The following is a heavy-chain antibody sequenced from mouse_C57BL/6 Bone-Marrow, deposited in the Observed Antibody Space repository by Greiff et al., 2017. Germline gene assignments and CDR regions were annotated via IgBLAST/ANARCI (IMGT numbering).Heavy chain of an antibody. V-gene: IGHV3-6*01. CDR2: ISYDGSK. CDR1: GYSITSGYY. J-gene: IGHJ2*01. CDR3: ARRQLRPYYFDY. D-gene: IGHD3-2*02. Sequence: DVQLQESGPGLVKPSQSLSLTCSVTGYSITSGYYWNWIRQFPGNKLEWMGYISYDGSKNYNPSLKNRISITRDTSKNQFFLKLNSVTTEDTATYYCARRQLRPYYFDYWGQGTTLTVSS.